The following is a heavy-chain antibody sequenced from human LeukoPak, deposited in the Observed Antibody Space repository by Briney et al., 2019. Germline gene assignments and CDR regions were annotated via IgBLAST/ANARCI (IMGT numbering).Heavy chain of an antibody. CDR1: GFTFSSYA. Sequence: PGRSRRLSCAASGFTFSSYAMHWVRQAPGKGLEWVAGISGSGGSRFYTDSVKGRFTISRDNSKNTLYLQINSPRAEDTAAYYCAKDGNWARFEDWGQGTLVTVSS. CDR3: AKDGNWARFED. D-gene: IGHD7-27*01. J-gene: IGHJ4*02. V-gene: IGHV3-23*01. CDR2: ISGSGGSR.